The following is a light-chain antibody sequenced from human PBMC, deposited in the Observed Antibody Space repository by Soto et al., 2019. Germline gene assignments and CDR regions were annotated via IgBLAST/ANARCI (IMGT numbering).Light chain of an antibody. Sequence: QSALTQPASVSGSPGQSITISCTGTTSNVGSYDLVSWYQQHPGKAPKIIIYEVSNRPSGDSNRFSGSKSGNTASLTISGLQAEDEADYYCCSYAGGRSPYVFGTGTKLTVL. CDR2: EVS. CDR3: CSYAGGRSPYV. CDR1: TSNVGSYDL. J-gene: IGLJ1*01. V-gene: IGLV2-23*02.